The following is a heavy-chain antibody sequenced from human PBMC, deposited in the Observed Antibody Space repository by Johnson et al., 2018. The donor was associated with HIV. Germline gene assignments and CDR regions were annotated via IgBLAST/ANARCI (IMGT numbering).Heavy chain of an antibody. D-gene: IGHD3-22*01. Sequence: QVQLVESGGGVVQPGRSLRLSCAASGFTFSIFGMHWVRQAPGKGLEWVAFIRYDGSNKYYADSVKGRFTISRDNSKNTLYLQMNSLRAEDTAVYYCAREAYDSSPPDAFDIWGQGTMVTVSS. CDR2: IRYDGSNK. CDR3: AREAYDSSPPDAFDI. V-gene: IGHV3-30*02. J-gene: IGHJ3*02. CDR1: GFTFSIFG.